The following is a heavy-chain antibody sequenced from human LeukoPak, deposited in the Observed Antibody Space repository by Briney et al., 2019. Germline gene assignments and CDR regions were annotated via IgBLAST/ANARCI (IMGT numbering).Heavy chain of an antibody. D-gene: IGHD3-10*01. V-gene: IGHV4-39*07. CDR2: IYYSGST. J-gene: IGHJ6*03. CDR1: GGSISSSSYY. CDR3: ARGGHDYYYMDV. Sequence: SETLSLTCTVSGGSISSSSYYWGWIRQPPGKGLEWIGSIYYSGSTYYNPSLKSRVTISVDTSKNQFSLKLSSVTAADTAVYYCARGGHDYYYMDVWGKGTTVTVSS.